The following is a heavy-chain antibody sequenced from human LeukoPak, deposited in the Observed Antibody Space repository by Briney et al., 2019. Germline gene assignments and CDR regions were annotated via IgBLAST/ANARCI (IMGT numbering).Heavy chain of an antibody. V-gene: IGHV4-59*01. CDR2: IYYSGST. J-gene: IGHJ4*02. Sequence: SETLSLTCTVSGGSSSSYYWSWIRQPPGKGLEWIGYIYYSGSTNYNPSLTSRVTISVDTSKNQFSLKLSSVTAADTAVYYCARGAAMANSGGQATLLTVHS. D-gene: IGHD5-18*01. CDR1: GGSSSSYY. CDR3: ARGAAMANS.